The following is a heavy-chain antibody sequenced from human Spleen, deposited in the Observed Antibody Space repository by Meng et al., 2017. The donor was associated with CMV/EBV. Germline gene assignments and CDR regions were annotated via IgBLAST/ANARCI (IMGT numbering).Heavy chain of an antibody. CDR3: ARDPGTTYNWFDP. CDR2: IYYTGST. V-gene: IGHV4-59*01. J-gene: IGHJ5*02. CDR1: GGSINSNS. Sequence: SETLSLTCTVSGGSINSNSWSWIRQPPGKGLEWIGYIYYTGSTNYNPSLKSRVTISLDTSKNQFSLKLNSVTAADTAVYYCARDPGTTYNWFDPWGQGTLVTVSS. D-gene: IGHD1-14*01.